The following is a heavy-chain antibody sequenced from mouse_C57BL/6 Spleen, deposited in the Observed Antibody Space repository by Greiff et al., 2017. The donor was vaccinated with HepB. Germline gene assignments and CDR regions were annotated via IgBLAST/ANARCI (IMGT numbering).Heavy chain of an antibody. D-gene: IGHD1-1*02. V-gene: IGHV1-69*01. CDR2: IDPSDSYT. CDR3: ASEVPAGGGFAY. CDR1: GYTFTSYW. Sequence: VQLQQPGAELVMPGASVKLSCKASGYTFTSYWMHWVKQRPGQGLEWIGEIDPSDSYTKYNQKFKGKSTLTVDKSSSTAYMQLSSLTSEDSAVYYCASEVPAGGGFAYWGQGTLVTVSA. J-gene: IGHJ3*01.